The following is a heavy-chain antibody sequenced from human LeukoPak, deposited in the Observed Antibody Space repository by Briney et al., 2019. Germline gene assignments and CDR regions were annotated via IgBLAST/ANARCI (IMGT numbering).Heavy chain of an antibody. V-gene: IGHV3-30*04. CDR2: ISYDGRNK. Sequence: GGSLRLSCAASGFTFSNYAMNWVRQAPGKGLERVAVISYDGRNKYYADSVRGRFTISRDNSKNTLYLQMNSLRPEDTAVYYCARTSQTFDYWGQGTLVTVSS. J-gene: IGHJ4*02. CDR3: ARTSQTFDY. CDR1: GFTFSNYA.